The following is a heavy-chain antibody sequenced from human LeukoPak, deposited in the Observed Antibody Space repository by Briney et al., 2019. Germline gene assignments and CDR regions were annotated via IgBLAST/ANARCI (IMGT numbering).Heavy chain of an antibody. J-gene: IGHJ4*02. CDR1: GFTFSNYW. V-gene: IGHV3-7*01. Sequence: QPGGSLSLSCAASGFTFSNYWMSSVRQAPGKGLEWVANIKEDGSEKYYVDSVKGRFTISRDNARNSLYLQMNSLRAEDTAVYYCASGRQLGYWGQGTLVTVSS. CDR3: ASGRQLGY. D-gene: IGHD6-13*01. CDR2: IKEDGSEK.